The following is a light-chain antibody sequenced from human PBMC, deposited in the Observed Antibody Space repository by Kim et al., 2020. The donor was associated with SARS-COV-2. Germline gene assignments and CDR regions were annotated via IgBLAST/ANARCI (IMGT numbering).Light chain of an antibody. CDR2: GAS. CDR3: QESYSNSCN. J-gene: IGKJ3*01. CDR1: QTILTY. V-gene: IGKV1-39*01. Sequence: DIQMTQSPSSLSASVGDSITISCRTSQTILTYLNWYQHKPGKAPNLLIYGASKLQSGVPSRFSGSGSETDFTLTISSLQPEDFATYYCQESYSNSCNFGPGTKVDIK.